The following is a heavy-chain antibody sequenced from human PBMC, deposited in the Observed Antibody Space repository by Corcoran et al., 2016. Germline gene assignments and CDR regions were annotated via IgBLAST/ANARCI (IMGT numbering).Heavy chain of an antibody. D-gene: IGHD5-12*01. CDR1: GGTFSSYT. CDR2: IIPIFGTA. V-gene: IGHV1-69*01. CDR3: AGIVATPHGYYGMDV. Sequence: QVQLVQSGAEVKKPGSSVKVSCKASGGTFSSYTISWVRQAPGQGLEWMGGIIPIFGTANYAQKFQGRVTITADESTSTAYMELSSLRAEYTAVEYFAGIVATPHGYYGMDVWGQGTTVTVSS. J-gene: IGHJ6*02.